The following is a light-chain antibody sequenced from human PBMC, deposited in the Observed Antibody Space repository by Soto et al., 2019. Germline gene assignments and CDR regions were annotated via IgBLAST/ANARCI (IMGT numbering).Light chain of an antibody. CDR3: QQYNNWPPYT. Sequence: EIVMTQSPATLSVSPGERATLSCRASQSVSSNLAWYQQKPGQAPRHLIYGASTRATGIPARFSGSGSGTEFTLTISSLQSEDFAVYYCQQYNNWPPYTFGQGTKREIK. CDR2: GAS. V-gene: IGKV3-15*01. CDR1: QSVSSN. J-gene: IGKJ2*01.